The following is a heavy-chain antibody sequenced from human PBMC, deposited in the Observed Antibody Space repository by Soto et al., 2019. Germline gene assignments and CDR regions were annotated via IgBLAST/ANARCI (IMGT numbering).Heavy chain of an antibody. CDR3: ARLGVGYYDSSGQTNPLGDAFDI. J-gene: IGHJ3*02. CDR1: GGTFSSYA. D-gene: IGHD3-22*01. V-gene: IGHV1-69*13. CDR2: IIPIFGTA. Sequence: GASVKVSCKASGGTFSSYAISWVRQAPGQGLEWMGGIIPIFGTANYAQKFQGRVTITADESTSTAYMELSSLRSEDTAVYYCARLGVGYYDSSGQTNPLGDAFDIWGQGTMVTVSS.